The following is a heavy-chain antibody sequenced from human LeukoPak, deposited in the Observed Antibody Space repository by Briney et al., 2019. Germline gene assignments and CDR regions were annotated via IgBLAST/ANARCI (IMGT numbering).Heavy chain of an antibody. CDR2: IKPNSGGA. D-gene: IGHD5-18*01. V-gene: IGHV1-2*02. CDR3: GRDKTVDASMVGY. J-gene: IGHJ4*02. CDR1: GYTFTDYY. Sequence: ASVKVSCKASGYTFTDYYVHWVRQAPGQGLEWMGWIKPNSGGANYAQKFQGRVTVATDTSITTAYMELSRLTPDDTAVYYCGRDKTVDASMVGYWGQGTLVTVSS.